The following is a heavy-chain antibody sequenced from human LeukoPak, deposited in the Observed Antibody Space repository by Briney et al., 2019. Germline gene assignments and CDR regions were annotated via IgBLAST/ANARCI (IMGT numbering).Heavy chain of an antibody. D-gene: IGHD2-2*01. Sequence: GGSLRLSCAASGFIFSSYGMHWVRQAPGKGLEWVAFIRYDGINKYYADSVKGRFTISRDNSKNTLYLQMNSLRAEDTAVYYCARDRDCSSTSCYYMDVWGKGTTVTVSS. J-gene: IGHJ6*03. CDR3: ARDRDCSSTSCYYMDV. CDR2: IRYDGINK. V-gene: IGHV3-30*02. CDR1: GFIFSSYG.